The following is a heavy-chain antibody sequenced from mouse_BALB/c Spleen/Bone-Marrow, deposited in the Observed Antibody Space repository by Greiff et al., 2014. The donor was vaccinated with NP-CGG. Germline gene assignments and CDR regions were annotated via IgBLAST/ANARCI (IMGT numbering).Heavy chain of an antibody. CDR1: GFTFIAYT. J-gene: IGHJ4*01. D-gene: IGHD2-14*01. Sequence: EVQLQQSGGGLVEPGGSLKLSRAASGFTFIAYTMSWVRQTPEKRLEWVAYINNGGGSTYYPDTVKGRFTISRDNAKNTLCLQMSSLKSEDTAMYYCARHGEERPVLAMDYWGQGTSVTVSS. CDR2: INNGGGST. CDR3: ARHGEERPVLAMDY. V-gene: IGHV5-12-2*01.